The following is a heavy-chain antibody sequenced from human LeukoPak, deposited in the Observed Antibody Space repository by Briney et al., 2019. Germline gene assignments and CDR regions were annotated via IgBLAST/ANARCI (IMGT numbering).Heavy chain of an antibody. Sequence: GGSLRLSCAASGFTFSDYHMSWIRQAPGKGLEWISYISGIGSSKYYADSVKGRFTISRDNTMNLLYLQMNSLRADDTAIYYCARDGVVPAGIVVVWGQGTLVTVSS. V-gene: IGHV3-11*01. D-gene: IGHD2-2*01. J-gene: IGHJ4*02. CDR1: GFTFSDYH. CDR2: ISGIGSSK. CDR3: ARDGVVPAGIVVV.